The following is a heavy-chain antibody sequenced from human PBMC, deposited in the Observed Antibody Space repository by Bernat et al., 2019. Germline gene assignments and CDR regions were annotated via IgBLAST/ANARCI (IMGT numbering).Heavy chain of an antibody. CDR1: GGSFSGYY. D-gene: IGHD2-15*01. J-gene: IGHJ4*02. CDR2: INHSGST. CDR3: ARVGRRAVVGY. V-gene: IGHV4-34*01. Sequence: QVQLQQWGAGLLKPSETLSLTCAVYGGSFSGYYWSWIRQPPGKGLEWIGEINHSGSTNYNPSLKGGVTISEDTSKNQFSLKLSSVTAADTAVYYCARVGRRAVVGYWGQGTLVTVSS.